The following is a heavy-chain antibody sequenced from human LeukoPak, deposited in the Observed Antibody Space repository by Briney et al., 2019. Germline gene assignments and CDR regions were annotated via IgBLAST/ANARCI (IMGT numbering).Heavy chain of an antibody. CDR3: ATEGKTYNWFDP. Sequence: SETLSLTCTVSGGSISSYYWSWIRQPPGKGLEWIGYIYYSGSTNYNPSLKSRVTISVDTSKNQFSLKLSSVTAAGTAVYYCATEGKTYNWFDPWGQGTLVTVSS. J-gene: IGHJ5*02. CDR2: IYYSGST. CDR1: GGSISSYY. V-gene: IGHV4-59*01.